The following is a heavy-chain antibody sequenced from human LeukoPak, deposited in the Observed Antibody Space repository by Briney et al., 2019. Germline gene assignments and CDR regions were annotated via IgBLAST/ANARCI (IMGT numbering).Heavy chain of an antibody. CDR2: MNPNSGNT. V-gene: IGHV1-8*01. J-gene: IGHJ4*02. Sequence: ASVKVSCKASGYTFTSYDINWVRQAPGQGLEWMGWMNPNSGNTGYAQKFQGRVTMTRNTSISTAYMELSSLRSEDTAVYYCASGSSVVVAATPVDYWGEGTLVTVSS. CDR1: GYTFTSYD. D-gene: IGHD2-15*01. CDR3: ASGSSVVVAATPVDY.